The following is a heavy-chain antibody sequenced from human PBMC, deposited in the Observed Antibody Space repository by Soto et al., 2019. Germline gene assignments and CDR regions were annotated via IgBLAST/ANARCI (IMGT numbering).Heavy chain of an antibody. D-gene: IGHD3-10*01. CDR2: ISWNSDSM. Sequence: GGSLRLSCAASGFTFDDYAMHWVRQAPGKGLEWVSGISWNSDSMVYADSVKGRFTISRDNAKNSLYLQMNSLRAEDTALYYCAKASRVWFGEFDPWGQGTLVTVSS. J-gene: IGHJ5*02. V-gene: IGHV3-9*01. CDR3: AKASRVWFGEFDP. CDR1: GFTFDDYA.